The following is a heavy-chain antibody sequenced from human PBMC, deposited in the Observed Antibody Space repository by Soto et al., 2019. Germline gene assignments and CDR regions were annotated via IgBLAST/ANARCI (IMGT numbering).Heavy chain of an antibody. CDR3: ARGRMVTKEFDY. V-gene: IGHV4-34*01. CDR2: INHSGST. D-gene: IGHD2-21*02. CDR1: GGSFSGYY. Sequence: QVQLQQWGAGLLKPSETLSLTCAVYGGSFSGYYWSWIRQPPGKGLEWIGEINHSGSTNYNPSLKSRVTRSVDTSKNQCSLKLSSVTAADTAVYYCARGRMVTKEFDYWGQGTLVTVSS. J-gene: IGHJ4*02.